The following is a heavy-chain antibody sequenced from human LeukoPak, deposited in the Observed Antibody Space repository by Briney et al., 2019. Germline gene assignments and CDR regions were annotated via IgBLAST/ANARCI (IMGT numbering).Heavy chain of an antibody. V-gene: IGHV4-61*02. CDR3: ARFPGAYDSSGYFDY. CDR2: IYTSGST. D-gene: IGHD3-22*01. CDR1: GGSISSGSYY. Sequence: SETLSLTCTVSGGSISSGSYYWSWIRQPAGKGLEWIGRIYTSGSTNYNPSLKSRVTISVDTSKNQFSLKLSSVTAADTAVYYCARFPGAYDSSGYFDYWGQGTLVTVSS. J-gene: IGHJ4*02.